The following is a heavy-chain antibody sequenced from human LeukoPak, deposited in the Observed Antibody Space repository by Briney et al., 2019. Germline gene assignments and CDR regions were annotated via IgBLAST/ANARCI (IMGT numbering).Heavy chain of an antibody. V-gene: IGHV4-59*12. CDR1: GGSISSYY. D-gene: IGHD4-17*01. CDR2: IYYSGST. CDR3: AGDYGDYYFDY. Sequence: SETLSLTCTVSGGSISSYYWSWIRQPPGKGLEWIGYIYYSGSTNYHPSLKSRVTISVDTSKNQFSLKLSSVTAADTAVYFCAGDYGDYYFDYWGQGTLVTVSS. J-gene: IGHJ4*02.